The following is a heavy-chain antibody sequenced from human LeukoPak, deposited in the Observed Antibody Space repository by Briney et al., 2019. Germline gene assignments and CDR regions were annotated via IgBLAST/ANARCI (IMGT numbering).Heavy chain of an antibody. V-gene: IGHV4-59*01. CDR2: IYYSGST. CDR3: ARMSYGDHDIAY. J-gene: IGHJ4*02. CDR1: GSSISSYY. D-gene: IGHD4-17*01. Sequence: SETLSLTCTVSGSSISSYYWSWIRQPPGKGLEWIGYIYYSGSTNYNPSLKSRVTISVDTSKNQFSLKLSSVTAADTAVYYCARMSYGDHDIAYWGQGTLVTVSS.